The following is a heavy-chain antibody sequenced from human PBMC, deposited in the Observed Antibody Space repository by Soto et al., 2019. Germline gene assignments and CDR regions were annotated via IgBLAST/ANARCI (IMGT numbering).Heavy chain of an antibody. CDR3: VKDRVPGAYGNYYGMDV. D-gene: IGHD5-12*01. J-gene: IGHJ6*02. V-gene: IGHV3-30*18. Sequence: XGSLILSCRVAGFTFNNSGMHWVRQAPGKGLEWMAVISYDGSDKYYADSVRGRVIISRDNSKNTLNLEMNSLRAEDTAIYYCVKDRVPGAYGNYYGMDVWGQGTTVTVSS. CDR2: ISYDGSDK. CDR1: GFTFNNSG.